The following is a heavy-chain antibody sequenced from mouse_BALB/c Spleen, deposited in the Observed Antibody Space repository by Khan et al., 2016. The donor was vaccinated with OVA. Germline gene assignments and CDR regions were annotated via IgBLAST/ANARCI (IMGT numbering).Heavy chain of an antibody. CDR1: GYSITSDYA. Sequence: EVQLQESGPGLVKPSQSLSLTCTVTGYSITSDYAWNWIRQFPGNKLEWMGYITSTGSTSYNPSLKSRISITRDTSKNQFFLQLKSVTTADTATYYGARSLYYSYGYDLDFWGRGTSVTVSS. D-gene: IGHD2-12*01. J-gene: IGHJ4*01. CDR2: ITSTGST. V-gene: IGHV3-2*02. CDR3: ARSLYYSYGYDLDF.